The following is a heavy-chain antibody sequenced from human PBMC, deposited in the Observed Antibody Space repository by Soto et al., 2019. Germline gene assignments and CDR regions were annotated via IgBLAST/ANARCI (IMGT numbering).Heavy chain of an antibody. D-gene: IGHD1-7*01. V-gene: IGHV3-30*18. CDR1: GFTFCSYG. J-gene: IGHJ3*02. Sequence: GGSLRLSCAASGFTFCSYGMHWVRQAPGKGLEWVAVISYDGSNKYYADSVKGRFTISRDSSKNTLYLQMNSLRAEDTAVYYCAKGNSWSPALVLDIWGQGTMVTVSS. CDR3: AKGNSWSPALVLDI. CDR2: ISYDGSNK.